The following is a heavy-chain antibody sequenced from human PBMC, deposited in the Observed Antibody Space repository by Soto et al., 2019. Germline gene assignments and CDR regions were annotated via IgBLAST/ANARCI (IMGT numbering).Heavy chain of an antibody. D-gene: IGHD3-22*01. CDR2: IIAILVKA. CDR1: GGTFSSYA. Sequence: QVQLVQSGAEVKKPGSSVKVSCKASGGTFSSYAISWVRQAPGQGLEWMGGIIAILVKANYAEKFQGRVTITADESTGTAYMELGSLRSEDTAVYYWARERGGAIIVGVTGTFDVWGQGTLVTVSS. CDR3: ARERGGAIIVGVTGTFDV. J-gene: IGHJ3*01. V-gene: IGHV1-69*01.